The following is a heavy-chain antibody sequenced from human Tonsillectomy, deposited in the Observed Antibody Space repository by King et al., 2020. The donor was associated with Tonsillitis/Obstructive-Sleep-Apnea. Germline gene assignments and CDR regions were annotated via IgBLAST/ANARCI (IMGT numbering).Heavy chain of an antibody. CDR3: ASGRGMATPESGVVDY. V-gene: IGHV1-2*02. CDR2: INPNSGST. D-gene: IGHD5-24*01. Sequence: QLVQSGAEVKKPGASVKVSCKASGYTFTGYYMHWVRQAPGQGLEWMGWINPNSGSTNYAQKFQGRVTMTRDTSISTAYMELSRLRSDDTAVYYCASGRGMATPESGVVDYWGQGTLVTVSS. CDR1: GYTFTGYY. J-gene: IGHJ4*02.